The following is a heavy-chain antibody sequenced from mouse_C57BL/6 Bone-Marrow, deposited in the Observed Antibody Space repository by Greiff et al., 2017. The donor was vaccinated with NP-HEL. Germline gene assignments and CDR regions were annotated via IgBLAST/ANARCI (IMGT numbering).Heavy chain of an antibody. J-gene: IGHJ2*01. V-gene: IGHV1-76*01. Sequence: QVKLLEPGAELVRPGASVKLSCKASGYTFTGYYINWVKQRPGQGLEWIGRIYPGSGNTYYNEKFKGKATLTAEKSSSTAYMQLRSLTSEDSAVYFGARSTVIHGDFDCWGQGTTLTVSS. CDR1: GYTFTGYY. CDR3: ARSTVIHGDFDC. CDR2: IYPGSGNT.